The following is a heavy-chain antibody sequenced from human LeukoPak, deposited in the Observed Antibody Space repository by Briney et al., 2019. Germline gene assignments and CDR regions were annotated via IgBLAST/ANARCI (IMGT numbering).Heavy chain of an antibody. CDR1: GFTFSSYA. D-gene: IGHD3-16*01. CDR3: ARAFRHDYVWGSSDAFDI. CDR2: INSDGSST. J-gene: IGHJ3*02. Sequence: PGGSLRLSCAASGFTFSSYAMSWVRQAPGKGLVSVSRINSDGSSTSYADSVKGRFTISRDNAKNTLYLQMNSLRAEDTAVYYCARAFRHDYVWGSSDAFDIWGQGTMVTVSS. V-gene: IGHV3-74*01.